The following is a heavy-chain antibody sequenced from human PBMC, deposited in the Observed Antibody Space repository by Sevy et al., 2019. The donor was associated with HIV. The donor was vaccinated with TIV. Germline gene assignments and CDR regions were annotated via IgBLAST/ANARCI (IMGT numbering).Heavy chain of an antibody. V-gene: IGHV3-23*01. Sequence: GGSLRLSCAASGFTFSSYAMSWVRQAPWKGLEWVSAISGSRGSTYYADSVKGRFTISRDNSKNTLYLQMNSLRAEDTAVYYCAKDPTYYYDSSGYWVHYWGQGTLVTVSS. CDR2: ISGSRGST. J-gene: IGHJ4*02. CDR1: GFTFSSYA. D-gene: IGHD3-22*01. CDR3: AKDPTYYYDSSGYWVHY.